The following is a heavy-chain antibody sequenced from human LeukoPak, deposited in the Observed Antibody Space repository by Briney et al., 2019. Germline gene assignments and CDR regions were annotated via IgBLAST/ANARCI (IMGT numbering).Heavy chain of an antibody. CDR3: AKGPHYYDSSGYHGAFDI. Sequence: PGGSLRLSCAASGFTFSSYAMSWVRQAPGKGPEWVSAISGSGGSTYYADSVKGRFTISRDNSKNTLYLRMNSLRAEDTAVYYCAKGPHYYDSSGYHGAFDIWGQGTMVTVSS. J-gene: IGHJ3*02. D-gene: IGHD3-22*01. V-gene: IGHV3-23*01. CDR2: ISGSGGST. CDR1: GFTFSSYA.